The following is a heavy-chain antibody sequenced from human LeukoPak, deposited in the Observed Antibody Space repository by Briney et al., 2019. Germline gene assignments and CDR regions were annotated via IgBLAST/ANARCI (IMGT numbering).Heavy chain of an antibody. Sequence: ASVKVSCKASGYSFTSYGISWVRQAPGQGLEWMGWISAYNGNTNYAQKLQGRVTITTDTSTSTAYMELRSLRSDDTAVYYCARDKTIFGPPAWFDPWGQGTLVTVSS. CDR2: ISAYNGNT. CDR3: ARDKTIFGPPAWFDP. CDR1: GYSFTSYG. J-gene: IGHJ5*01. D-gene: IGHD3-9*01. V-gene: IGHV1-18*01.